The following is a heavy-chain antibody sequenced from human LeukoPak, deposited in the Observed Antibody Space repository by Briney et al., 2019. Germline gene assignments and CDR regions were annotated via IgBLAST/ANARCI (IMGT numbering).Heavy chain of an antibody. V-gene: IGHV3-7*01. CDR3: ARLGPGISNAYYYGSGSEGNYFDY. CDR1: GFTFSSYW. Sequence: PGGSLRLSCAASGFTFSSYWMSWVRQAPGKGLEWVANIKQDGSEKYYVDSVKGRFTISRDNAKDSLYLQMNSLRAEDTAVYYCARLGPGISNAYYYGSGSEGNYFDYWGQGTLVTVSS. CDR2: IKQDGSEK. D-gene: IGHD3-10*01. J-gene: IGHJ4*02.